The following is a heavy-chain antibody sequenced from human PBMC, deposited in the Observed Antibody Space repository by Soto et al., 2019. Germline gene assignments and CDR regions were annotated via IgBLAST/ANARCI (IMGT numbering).Heavy chain of an antibody. CDR3: ARSSSNKRGLEC. J-gene: IGHJ4*02. Sequence: QVQLQESGPGLVKPSGTLSLTCAVSGGSISGSDWWSWVRQPPGKGLEWIGETSHDGITNYNASLKSRISISVDKSDNQFSLKLASVTAADTAVYYCARSSSNKRGLECWGQGKLVTIS. V-gene: IGHV4-4*02. CDR1: GGSISGSDW. CDR2: TSHDGIT. D-gene: IGHD6-13*01.